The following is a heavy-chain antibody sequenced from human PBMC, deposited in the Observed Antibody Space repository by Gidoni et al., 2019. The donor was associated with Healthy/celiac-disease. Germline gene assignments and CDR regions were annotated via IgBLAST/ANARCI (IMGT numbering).Heavy chain of an antibody. CDR3: ARSRDGYKLDWYFDL. Sequence: QVQLQESGPGQVKTSETLSLTCTVSRGATSSYYWSWIRQPPGKGLEWIGYIYYSGSTNYNPSLKSRVTISVDTSKNQFSLKLSSVTAADTAVYYCARSRDGYKLDWYFDLWGRGTLVTVSS. CDR1: RGATSSYY. D-gene: IGHD5-12*01. CDR2: IYYSGST. V-gene: IGHV4-59*01. J-gene: IGHJ2*01.